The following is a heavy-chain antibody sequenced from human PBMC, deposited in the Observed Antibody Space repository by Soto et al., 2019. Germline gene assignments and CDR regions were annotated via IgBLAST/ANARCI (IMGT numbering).Heavy chain of an antibody. V-gene: IGHV1-8*01. J-gene: IGHJ6*03. Sequence: ASVKVSCKASGYTFTSYDINWVRQATGQGLEWMGWMNPNSGNTGYAQKFQGRVTMTRNTSISTAYMELSSLRSEDTAVYYCATEQKARRRYYNDMYVWGQGSTVTVAS. CDR2: MNPNSGNT. CDR3: ATEQKARRRYYNDMYV. CDR1: GYTFTSYD.